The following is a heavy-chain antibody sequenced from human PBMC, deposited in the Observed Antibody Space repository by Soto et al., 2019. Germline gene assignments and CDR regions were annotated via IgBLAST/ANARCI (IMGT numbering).Heavy chain of an antibody. CDR2: ISYDGSNK. CDR3: AKATGSYYFLDY. V-gene: IGHV3-30*18. CDR1: GFTFSSYG. Sequence: QVQLVESGGGVVQPGRSLRLSCAASGFTFSSYGMHWVRQAPGKGLEWVAVISYDGSNKYYADSVKGRFTISRDNSKNTRYLQMNSLRAEEAAVYYCAKATGSYYFLDYWGQGTLVTVSS. J-gene: IGHJ4*02. D-gene: IGHD1-26*01.